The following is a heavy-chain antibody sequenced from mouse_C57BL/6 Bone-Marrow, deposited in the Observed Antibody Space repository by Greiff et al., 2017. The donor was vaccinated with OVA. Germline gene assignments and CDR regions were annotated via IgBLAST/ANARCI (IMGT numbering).Heavy chain of an antibody. CDR2: IDPETGGT. V-gene: IGHV1-15*01. D-gene: IGHD2-4*01. CDR1: GYTFTDYE. CDR3: TLWDYDELDY. Sequence: QVHVKQSGAELVRPGASVTLSCKASGYTFTDYEMHWVKQTPVHGLEWIGAIDPETGGTAYNQKFKGKAILTADKSSSTAYMELRSLTSEDSAVDYCTLWDYDELDYWGQGTTLTVSS. J-gene: IGHJ2*01.